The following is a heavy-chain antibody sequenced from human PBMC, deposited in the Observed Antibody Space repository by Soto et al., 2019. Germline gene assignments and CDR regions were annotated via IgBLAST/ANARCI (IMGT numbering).Heavy chain of an antibody. J-gene: IGHJ3*02. Sequence: SETLSLTCAVSGGSISSGGYSWSWIRQPPGKGLEWIGYIYHNGSTYYNPSLKSRVTISVDRSKNQFSLKLSSVTAADTAVYYCARESESGASDIWGKGTMVTVSS. V-gene: IGHV4-30-2*01. CDR2: IYHNGST. CDR3: ARESESGASDI. CDR1: GGSISSGGYS.